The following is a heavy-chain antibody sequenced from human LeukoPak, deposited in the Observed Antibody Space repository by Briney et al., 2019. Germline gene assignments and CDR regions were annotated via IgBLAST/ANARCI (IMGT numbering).Heavy chain of an antibody. V-gene: IGHV3-23*01. CDR1: GFTFSSYA. CDR2: ITGSGGGT. D-gene: IGHD1-26*01. CDR3: AKPRDSIVGTTTPTRLATLDI. J-gene: IGHJ3*02. Sequence: PGGSLRLSCAASGFTFSSYAMSWVRQAPGKGLEWVLSITGSGGGTYYADSVKGRFTISRDNSKNTLYLQMNSLGAEDTAVYYCAKPRDSIVGTTTPTRLATLDIWGQGTMVTVSS.